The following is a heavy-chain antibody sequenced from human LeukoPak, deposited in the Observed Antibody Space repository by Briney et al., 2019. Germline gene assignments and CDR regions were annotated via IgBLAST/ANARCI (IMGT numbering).Heavy chain of an antibody. D-gene: IGHD3-10*01. CDR1: GFTFSIYA. CDR2: ISDSGGST. Sequence: GGSLRLFCAASGFTFSIYAMGWVRQAPRKGLEWVSTISDSGGSTYYADSVKGRFTISRDNSKNTLYLQMNSLRAEDTAVYYCARDLGSFYNVKAFDFWGQGTLVTVSS. J-gene: IGHJ3*01. CDR3: ARDLGSFYNVKAFDF. V-gene: IGHV3-23*01.